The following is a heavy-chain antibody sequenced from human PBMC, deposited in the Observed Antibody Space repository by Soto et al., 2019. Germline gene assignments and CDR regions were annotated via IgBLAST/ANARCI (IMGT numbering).Heavy chain of an antibody. CDR1: GFTFSGAT. CDR2: IRDKANGYVT. CDR3: TRTYGSGSYDDY. D-gene: IGHD3-10*01. Sequence: VRLVESGGGLVQPGGSLKLSCAASGFTFSGATMHWVRQASGKGLEWVGRIRDKANGYVTAYAASVRGRFTISRDDSKNTAYLQMNSLETEDTAVYYCTRTYGSGSYDDYWGQGTLVTVSS. J-gene: IGHJ4*02. V-gene: IGHV3-73*02.